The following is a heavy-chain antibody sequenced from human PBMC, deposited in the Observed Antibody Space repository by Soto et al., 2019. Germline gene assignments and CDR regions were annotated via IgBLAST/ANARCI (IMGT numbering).Heavy chain of an antibody. V-gene: IGHV3-23*01. CDR2: ISGSDGKT. CDR1: GFTFSTYA. CDR3: AKDTEVCVWNQRVYYYDMDV. D-gene: IGHD1-1*01. Sequence: GGSLRLSCTASGFTFSTYAMTWVRQAPGKGLEWVSTISGSDGKTYYADSVRGRFTISRDNSKDTLYLQMNSLTAEDTAAYYCAKDTEVCVWNQRVYYYDMDVWDHGTTVTVS. J-gene: IGHJ6*02.